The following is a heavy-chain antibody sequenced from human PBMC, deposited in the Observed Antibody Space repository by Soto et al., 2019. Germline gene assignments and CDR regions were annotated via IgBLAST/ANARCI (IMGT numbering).Heavy chain of an antibody. CDR2: ISSNGENT. J-gene: IGHJ4*02. V-gene: IGHV3-64*04. CDR3: VRYCSTTLCNGVATRTFDY. CDR1: GFIFSSYT. Sequence: PGGSLRLSCSASGFIFSSYTMYWVRQAPGKGLKYVSAISSNGENTYDTDSVRGRFTISRDNTRNSLYLQMNSLRDEDTALYYCVRYCSTTLCNGVATRTFDYWGQGTLVTVSS. D-gene: IGHD2-2*01.